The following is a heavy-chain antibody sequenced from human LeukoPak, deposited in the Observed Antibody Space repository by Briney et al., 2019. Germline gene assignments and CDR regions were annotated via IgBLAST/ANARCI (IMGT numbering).Heavy chain of an antibody. CDR2: IFPGHSDT. CDR1: GYSFSTYW. V-gene: IGHV5-51*01. Sequence: GESLKISRKGFGYSFSTYWIGWVREMPGKGLGRMGIIFPGHSDTRYSPSLQGQVHISADKSISTAYLQWSSLKASDTAMYYCARRSYSASYYDYCGQGTLVTVSS. D-gene: IGHD1-26*01. CDR3: ARRSYSASYYDY. J-gene: IGHJ4*02.